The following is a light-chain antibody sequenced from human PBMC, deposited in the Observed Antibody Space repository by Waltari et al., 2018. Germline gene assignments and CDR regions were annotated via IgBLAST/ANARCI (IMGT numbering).Light chain of an antibody. CDR3: ATWDDRLDNVV. Sequence: QSVLTQPPSASGTPGQRVTISCSGSSSNIGSNTVNWYQQFPGTAPKFLIYSNNQRPSGVPDRFSGSKAGTSASLAISGLQSEDEADYYCATWDDRLDNVVFGGGTKLTVL. CDR2: SNN. J-gene: IGLJ2*01. V-gene: IGLV1-44*01. CDR1: SSNIGSNT.